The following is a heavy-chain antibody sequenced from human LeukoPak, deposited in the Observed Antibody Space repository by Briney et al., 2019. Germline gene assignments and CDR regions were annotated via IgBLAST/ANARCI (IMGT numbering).Heavy chain of an antibody. J-gene: IGHJ6*03. V-gene: IGHV4-39*01. CDR3: ARFYTTSQYGSGYMDV. CDR2: MSYSGST. Sequence: SETLSLTCTVSGGSISSSSYYWGWIRQPPGKGLEWIGSMSYSGSTYYNPSLKSRVTIAVDTSKTQFSLKLSSVTAADTAVYYCARFYTTSQYGSGYMDVWGKGTTVTVSS. CDR1: GGSISSSSYY. D-gene: IGHD3-10*01.